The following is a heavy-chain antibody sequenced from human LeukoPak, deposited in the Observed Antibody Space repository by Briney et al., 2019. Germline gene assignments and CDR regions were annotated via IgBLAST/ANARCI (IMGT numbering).Heavy chain of an antibody. CDR1: GYTLTELS. J-gene: IGHJ3*02. D-gene: IGHD3-22*01. V-gene: IGHV1-24*01. CDR2: FDPEDGET. Sequence: ASVKVSCKVSGYTLTELSMHWVRQAPGKGLEWMGGFDPEDGETIYAQKFQGRVTMTEDTSTDTAYMDLTRLRSEDTAVYYCARVRSSGYYYKAFDIWGQGTMVTVSS. CDR3: ARVRSSGYYYKAFDI.